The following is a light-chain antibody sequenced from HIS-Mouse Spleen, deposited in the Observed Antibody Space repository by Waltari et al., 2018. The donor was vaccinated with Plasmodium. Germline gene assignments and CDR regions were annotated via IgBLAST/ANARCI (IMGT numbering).Light chain of an antibody. CDR2: GAS. J-gene: IGKJ4*01. Sequence: EIVMTQSPATLSVSTGGRATLSCRASQSVSSNLAWYQQKPGQAPRLLIYGASTRATGIPARFSGSGSGTEFTLTISSLQSEDFAVYYCQQRSNWPSLTFGGGTKVEIK. CDR3: QQRSNWPSLT. CDR1: QSVSSN. V-gene: IGKV3-15*01.